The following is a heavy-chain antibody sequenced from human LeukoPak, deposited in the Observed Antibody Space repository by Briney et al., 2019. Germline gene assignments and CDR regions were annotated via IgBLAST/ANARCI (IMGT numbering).Heavy chain of an antibody. V-gene: IGHV3-64*01. CDR1: GFTFSSYA. Sequence: GGSLRLSCVASGFTFSSYAMHWVRQAPGKGLEYVSAISSNGGSTYYANSVKGRFTISRDNSKNTLYLQMGSLRAEDMAVYYCARAVYDSSGYYFDYWGQGTLVTVSS. CDR3: ARAVYDSSGYYFDY. J-gene: IGHJ4*02. D-gene: IGHD3-22*01. CDR2: ISSNGGST.